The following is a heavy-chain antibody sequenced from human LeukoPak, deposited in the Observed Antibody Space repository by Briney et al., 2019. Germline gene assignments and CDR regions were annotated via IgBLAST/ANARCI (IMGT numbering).Heavy chain of an antibody. CDR3: TRLRIVGAIYYFDY. V-gene: IGHV3-73*01. Sequence: GGSLRLSCAASGLTFSGSAMHWVRQASGKGLEWVGRIRSKANSYATAYAASVKGRFTISRDDPKNTAYLQMNSLKTEDTAVYYCTRLRIVGAIYYFDYWGQGTLVTASS. J-gene: IGHJ4*02. CDR2: IRSKANSYAT. CDR1: GLTFSGSA. D-gene: IGHD1-26*01.